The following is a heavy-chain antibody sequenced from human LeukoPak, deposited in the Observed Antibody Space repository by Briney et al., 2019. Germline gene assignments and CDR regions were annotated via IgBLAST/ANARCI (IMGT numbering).Heavy chain of an antibody. D-gene: IGHD4-23*01. CDR3: ARDNDYGGYYFDY. J-gene: IGHJ4*02. CDR2: TYYSSKWFN. V-gene: IGHV6-1*01. CDR1: VDSASSNSAS. Sequence: SQTLSLTSAMSVDSASSNSASWHCISQPPSRGLQLLGRTYYSSKWFNDYAVSLKSRITINPDTSKIQFSLQLNSVTPEDTAVYFCARDNDYGGYYFDYWGQGTLVTVSS.